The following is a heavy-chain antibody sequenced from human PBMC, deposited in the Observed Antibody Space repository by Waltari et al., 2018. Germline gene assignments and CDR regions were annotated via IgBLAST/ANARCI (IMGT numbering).Heavy chain of an antibody. D-gene: IGHD1-26*01. CDR1: GFTFSSYG. V-gene: IGHV3-33*01. Sequence: QVQLVESGGGVVQPGRSLRLSCAASGFTFSSYGMHWVRQAPGKGLGWVAVIWYDGSNKYYADSVKGRFTISRDNSKNTLYLQMNSLRAEDTAVYYCARAKNMGALDYWGQGTLVTVSS. CDR2: IWYDGSNK. CDR3: ARAKNMGALDY. J-gene: IGHJ4*02.